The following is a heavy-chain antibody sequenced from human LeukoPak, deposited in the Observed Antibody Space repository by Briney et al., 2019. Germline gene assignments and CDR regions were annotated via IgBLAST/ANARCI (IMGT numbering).Heavy chain of an antibody. CDR3: AKFGLAGSGRYHDAFDI. J-gene: IGHJ3*02. D-gene: IGHD3-10*01. CDR2: ISSSGSNI. Sequence: AGGSLRLSCARYGFTFSNYEMNWVREAPGKGLEWLSYISSSGSNIKYADSVKGRFTISRDNAKNSLFLQMSSLRADDTAVYYCAKFGLAGSGRYHDAFDIWGQGTMVTVSS. CDR1: GFTFSNYE. V-gene: IGHV3-48*03.